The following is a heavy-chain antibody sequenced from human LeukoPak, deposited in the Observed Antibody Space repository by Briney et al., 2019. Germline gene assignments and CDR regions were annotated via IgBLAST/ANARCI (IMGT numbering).Heavy chain of an antibody. Sequence: LAASVKVSCKASGYTFTGYYMHWVRQAPGQGLEWMGWINPNSGGTNYAQKFQGRVTMTRDTSISTAYMELSRLRSDDTAVYYCAREDYGDYVYWRYMDVWGKGTTVTVSS. D-gene: IGHD4-17*01. CDR3: AREDYGDYVYWRYMDV. V-gene: IGHV1-2*03. J-gene: IGHJ6*03. CDR2: INPNSGGT. CDR1: GYTFTGYY.